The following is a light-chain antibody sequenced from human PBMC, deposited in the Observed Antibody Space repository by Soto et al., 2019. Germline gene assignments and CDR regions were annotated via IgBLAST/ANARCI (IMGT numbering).Light chain of an antibody. Sequence: DIQMTQSPSSLSASVGDRVTITCRASQTISSYLNWYQQKPGKAPKLLIYAASTLQSGVPSRFSGSGSGTDFTLTISSLHPEDFATYYCQQSHRTPLTFGGGTKVEIK. CDR3: QQSHRTPLT. CDR2: AAS. CDR1: QTISSY. J-gene: IGKJ4*01. V-gene: IGKV1-39*01.